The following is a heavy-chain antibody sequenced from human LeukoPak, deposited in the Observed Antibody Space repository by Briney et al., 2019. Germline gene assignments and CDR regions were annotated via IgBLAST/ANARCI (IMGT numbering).Heavy chain of an antibody. Sequence: ASVKVSCKVSGYTLTELSMHWVRQAPGKGLEWMGGFDPEDGETIYARKFQGRVTMTEDTSTDTAYMELSSLRAEDTAVYYCATDPYCSSTSCYFGWGQGTLVTVSS. D-gene: IGHD2-2*01. CDR2: FDPEDGET. CDR1: GYTLTELS. J-gene: IGHJ4*02. CDR3: ATDPYCSSTSCYFG. V-gene: IGHV1-24*01.